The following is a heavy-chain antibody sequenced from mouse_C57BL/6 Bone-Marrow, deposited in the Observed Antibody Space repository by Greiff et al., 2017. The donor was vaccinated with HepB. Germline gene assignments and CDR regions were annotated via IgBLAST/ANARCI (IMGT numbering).Heavy chain of an antibody. Sequence: QVQLQQSGAELARPGASVKLSCKASGYTFTSYGISWVKQRTGQGLEWIGEIYPRSGNTYYNEKFKGKATLTADKSSSTAYIELRSLTSEDSAVYFCARSFGSSYGFAYWGQGTLVTVSA. CDR3: ARSFGSSYGFAY. CDR2: IYPRSGNT. CDR1: GYTFTSYG. J-gene: IGHJ3*01. D-gene: IGHD1-1*01. V-gene: IGHV1-81*01.